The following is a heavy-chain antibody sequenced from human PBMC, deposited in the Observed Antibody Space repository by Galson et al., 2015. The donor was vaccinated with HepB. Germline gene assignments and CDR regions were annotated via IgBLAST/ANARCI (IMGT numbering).Heavy chain of an antibody. CDR2: ISSSSSTI. CDR3: AREFGPNYGDYLRPLDY. V-gene: IGHV3-48*04. Sequence: SLRLSCAASGFTFSSYSMNWVRQAPGKGLEWVSYISSSSSTIYYADSVKGRFTISRDNAKNSLYLQMNSLRAEDTAVYYCAREFGPNYGDYLRPLDYWGQGTLVTVSS. J-gene: IGHJ4*02. D-gene: IGHD4-17*01. CDR1: GFTFSSYS.